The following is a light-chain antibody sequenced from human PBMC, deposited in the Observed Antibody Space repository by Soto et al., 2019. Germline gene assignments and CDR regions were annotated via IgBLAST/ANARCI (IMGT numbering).Light chain of an antibody. CDR1: QSISSY. J-gene: IGKJ4*01. V-gene: IGKV1-39*01. Sequence: DIQMTQSPSSLSASVGDIVTITCRASQSISSYLNWYQQKPGKAPKLLIYAASSLQSGVPSRFSGSGYGTDFTLTISSLQPEDFATYYCQQSYSTPLTFGGGTKVEIK. CDR3: QQSYSTPLT. CDR2: AAS.